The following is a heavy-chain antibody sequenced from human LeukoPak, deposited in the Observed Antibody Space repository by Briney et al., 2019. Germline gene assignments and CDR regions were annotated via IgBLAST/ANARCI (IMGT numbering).Heavy chain of an antibody. J-gene: IGHJ3*02. CDR3: ARRRGRYSGDAFDI. CDR2: IYPGDSDT. Sequence: GESLKISCQGSGFSFTTNWIGWVRQMPGKGLDYVGIIYPGDSDTRYSPSFQGQVTISADKSINTAYLQWSSLKASDTAMYYCARRRGRYSGDAFDIWGQGTMVTVSS. CDR1: GFSFTTNW. V-gene: IGHV5-51*01. D-gene: IGHD1-26*01.